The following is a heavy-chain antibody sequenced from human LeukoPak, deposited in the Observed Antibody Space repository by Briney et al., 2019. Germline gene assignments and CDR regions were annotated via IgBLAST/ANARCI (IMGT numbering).Heavy chain of an antibody. J-gene: IGHJ4*02. CDR3: ARASEQRPVRYDFDY. CDR2: IYYSGST. Sequence: SETLSLTCTVSGGSISSYYWSWIRQPPGKGLEWIGYIYYSGSTNYNPSLKSRVTISVDTSKNQFSLKLSSVTAADTAVYYCARASEQRPVRYDFDYWGQGTLVTVSS. CDR1: GGSISSYY. V-gene: IGHV4-59*01. D-gene: IGHD6-19*01.